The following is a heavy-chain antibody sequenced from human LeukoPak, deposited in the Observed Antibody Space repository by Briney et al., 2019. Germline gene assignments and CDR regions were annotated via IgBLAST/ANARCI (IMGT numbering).Heavy chain of an antibody. Sequence: PSETLSLTCTVSGGSISTYYWTWIRKPPGKGLEYIGYIYYSGSTNYSPSLKSRITMSVDTSKNQFFLRLSSVTAADTAVYYCARVNWSGYDFRGAFDIWGQGTMVTVSS. CDR1: GGSISTYY. J-gene: IGHJ3*02. CDR2: IYYSGST. CDR3: ARVNWSGYDFRGAFDI. D-gene: IGHD5-12*01. V-gene: IGHV4-59*01.